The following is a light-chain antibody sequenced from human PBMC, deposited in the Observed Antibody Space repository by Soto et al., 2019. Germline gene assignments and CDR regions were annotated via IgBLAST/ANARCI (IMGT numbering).Light chain of an antibody. Sequence: ENVLTQSPGTVSLSPGERATLSCRASQGVTSNHLAWYQQKPGQAPRLLIYGVFNRATGIPDRFSGSGSGTDFTLTITRLVPEDSAVYFCQHYDGSPRTFGQGTKIEIK. CDR3: QHYDGSPRT. V-gene: IGKV3-20*01. J-gene: IGKJ2*01. CDR2: GVF. CDR1: QGVTSNH.